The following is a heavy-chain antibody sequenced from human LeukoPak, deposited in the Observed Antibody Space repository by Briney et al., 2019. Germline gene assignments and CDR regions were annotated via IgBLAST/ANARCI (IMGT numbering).Heavy chain of an antibody. CDR3: ARDFGGSSPFDS. V-gene: IGHV3-23*01. CDR2: ITGSGGTI. J-gene: IGHJ4*02. D-gene: IGHD6-6*01. CDR1: GFTFGSYA. Sequence: GGSLRLSCAASGFTFGSYAMSWVRQAPGEGLEWVSTITGSGGTIYHADSVRGRFTSSRDNTKNSLYLQMNSLRAEDTAVYYCARDFGGSSPFDSWGQGTLVTVSS.